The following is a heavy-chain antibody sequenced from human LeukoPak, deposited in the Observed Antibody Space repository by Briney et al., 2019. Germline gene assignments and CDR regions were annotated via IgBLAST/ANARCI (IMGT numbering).Heavy chain of an antibody. J-gene: IGHJ6*04. D-gene: IGHD3-22*01. CDR3: ARVTEIVVTSHYYGMDV. CDR2: INPKTGGT. Sequence: ASVKVSCKASGYTFTGYYMHWVRQAPGQGLEWMGWINPKTGGTNYAQRFQGRVTMTTDTDTSTAHMELRLLRSDDTAVYYCARVTEIVVTSHYYGMDVWGKGTTVTVSS. V-gene: IGHV1-2*02. CDR1: GYTFTGYY.